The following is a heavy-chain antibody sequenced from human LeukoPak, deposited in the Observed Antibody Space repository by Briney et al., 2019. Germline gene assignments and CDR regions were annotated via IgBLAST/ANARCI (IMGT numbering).Heavy chain of an antibody. J-gene: IGHJ4*02. CDR2: IYYSGST. V-gene: IGHV4-39*01. CDR3: ARVGMGSSSWYVDY. D-gene: IGHD6-13*01. Sequence: SETLSLTCTVSGGSISSSSYYWGWIRQPPGKGLEWIGSIYYSGSTYYNPSPKSRVTISVDTSKNQFSLKLSSVTAADTAVYYCARVGMGSSSWYVDYWGQGTLVTVSS. CDR1: GGSISSSSYY.